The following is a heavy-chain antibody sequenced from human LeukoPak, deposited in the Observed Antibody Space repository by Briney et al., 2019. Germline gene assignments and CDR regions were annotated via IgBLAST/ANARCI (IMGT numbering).Heavy chain of an antibody. CDR3: AKDRVTAAGYYFDY. Sequence: GGSLRLSCAASGFTFSSYGMHWVRQAPGEGLEWVAVISFDGSYKYYADSVKGRFTISRDNSKNTLYLQMNSLRAEDTAVYYCAKDRVTAAGYYFDYWGQGTLVTVSS. J-gene: IGHJ4*02. D-gene: IGHD6-13*01. V-gene: IGHV3-30*18. CDR1: GFTFSSYG. CDR2: ISFDGSYK.